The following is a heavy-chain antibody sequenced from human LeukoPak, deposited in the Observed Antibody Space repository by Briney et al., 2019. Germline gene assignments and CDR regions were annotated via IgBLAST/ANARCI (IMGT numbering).Heavy chain of an antibody. J-gene: IGHJ3*02. CDR3: ARGPVFDI. CDR1: GGSISSSSYY. V-gene: IGHV4-30-2*01. CDR2: IYHSGST. Sequence: SETLSLTCTVSGGSISSSSYYWGWIRQPPGKGLEWIGYIYHSGSTYYNPSLKSRVTISVDRSKNQFSLKLSSVTAADTAVYYCARGPVFDIWGQGTMVTVSS.